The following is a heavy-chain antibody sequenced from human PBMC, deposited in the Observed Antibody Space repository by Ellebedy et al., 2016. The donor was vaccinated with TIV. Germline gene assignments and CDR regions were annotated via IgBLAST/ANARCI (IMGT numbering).Heavy chain of an antibody. D-gene: IGHD3-10*01. CDR1: GYSFTSYW. CDR3: ARGVVMVRGPYGNNWFDP. CDR2: IYPGDSDT. J-gene: IGHJ5*02. Sequence: GGSLRLSXKGSGYSFTSYWIGWVRQMPGKGLEWMGIIYPGDSDTRYSPSFQGQVTISADKSISTAYLQWSSLKASDTAMYYCARGVVMVRGPYGNNWFDPWGQGTLVTVSS. V-gene: IGHV5-51*01.